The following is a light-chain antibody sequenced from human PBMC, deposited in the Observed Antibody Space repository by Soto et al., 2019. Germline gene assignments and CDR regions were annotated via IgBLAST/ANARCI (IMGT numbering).Light chain of an antibody. CDR2: DVS. CDR3: QQYDKQPVT. V-gene: IGKV1-33*01. Sequence: DIQMTQSPSSLSASVGDRVTITCQASQDISNFLNWYHQTPGKAPRLLIYDVSNLQPGVASRFSGSGSGTDFNFTINSLQPEDIGTFYCQQYDKQPVTFGGGTKV. J-gene: IGKJ4*01. CDR1: QDISNF.